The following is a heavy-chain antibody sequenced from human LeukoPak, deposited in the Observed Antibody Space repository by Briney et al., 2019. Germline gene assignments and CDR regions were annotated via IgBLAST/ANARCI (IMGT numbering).Heavy chain of an antibody. CDR1: GYTFTGYF. CDR3: AKSAQYSSAWFTGSFDY. CDR2: INPNSGGT. Sequence: ASVKVSCKASGYTFTGYFIHWVRQAPGQGLEWMGWINPNSGGTNYIPKFQDRITMTRDTSISTAYMELSRLRSDDTAVYYCAKSAQYSSAWFTGSFDYWGQGTLVTVSS. J-gene: IGHJ4*02. V-gene: IGHV1-2*02. D-gene: IGHD6-13*01.